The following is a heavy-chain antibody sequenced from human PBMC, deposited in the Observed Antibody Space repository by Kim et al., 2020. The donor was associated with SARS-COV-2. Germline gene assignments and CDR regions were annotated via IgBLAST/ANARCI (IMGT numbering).Heavy chain of an antibody. Sequence: GGSLRLSCAASGFTFSSYEMNWVRQAPGKGLEWVSYISSSGSTIYYADSVKGRFTISRDNAKNSLYLQMNSLRAEDTAVYYCARVHDSSGYYSYYYYGMDVWGQGTTVTVSS. CDR1: GFTFSSYE. D-gene: IGHD3-22*01. CDR2: ISSSGSTI. CDR3: ARVHDSSGYYSYYYYGMDV. V-gene: IGHV3-48*03. J-gene: IGHJ6*02.